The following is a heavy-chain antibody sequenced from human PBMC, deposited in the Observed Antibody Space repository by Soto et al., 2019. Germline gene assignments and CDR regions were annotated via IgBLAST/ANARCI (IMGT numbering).Heavy chain of an antibody. CDR2: IYYSGST. V-gene: IGHV4-61*01. Sequence: KPSETLSLTCTVSGGSVSSGSYYWSWIRQPPGKGLEWIGYIYYSGSTNYNPSLKSRVTISVDTSKNQFSLKLSSVTAADTAVYYCARGERLLPFDSWGQGTTVTVSS. CDR3: ARGERLLPFDS. J-gene: IGHJ4*02. D-gene: IGHD3-3*01. CDR1: GGSVSSGSYY.